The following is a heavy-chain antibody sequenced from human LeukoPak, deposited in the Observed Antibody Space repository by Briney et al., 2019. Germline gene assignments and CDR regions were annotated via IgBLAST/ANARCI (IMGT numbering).Heavy chain of an antibody. D-gene: IGHD6-13*01. CDR2: KSYDGSNK. J-gene: IGHJ4*02. CDR3: AKTGSSSWGYFDY. CDR1: GFTFSSYA. Sequence: GGSLRLSCAASGFTFSSYAMHWVRQAPGKGLEWVAVKSYDGSNKYYADSVKGRSTISRDNSKNTLYLQMNSLRAEDTAVYYCAKTGSSSWGYFDYWGQGTLVTVSS. V-gene: IGHV3-30-3*02.